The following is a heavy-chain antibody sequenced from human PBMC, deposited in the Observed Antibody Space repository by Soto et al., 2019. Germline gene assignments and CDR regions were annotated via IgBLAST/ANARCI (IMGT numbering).Heavy chain of an antibody. J-gene: IGHJ4*02. V-gene: IGHV2-5*02. Sequence: QITLKESGPTLVKPTQTLTLTCTFSGFSLSTSGVGVGWIRQPPGKALEWLALIYWDHDRRNSPSLKSRLTTTKDTSKNQVVLTMANMDPVDTATYYCAHRQTYCGGNCYSGFDYWGQGTLVTVSS. CDR2: IYWDHDR. CDR1: GFSLSTSGVG. D-gene: IGHD2-21*02. CDR3: AHRQTYCGGNCYSGFDY.